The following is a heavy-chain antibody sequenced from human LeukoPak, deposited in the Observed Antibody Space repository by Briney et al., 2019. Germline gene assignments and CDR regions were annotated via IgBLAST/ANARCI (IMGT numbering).Heavy chain of an antibody. V-gene: IGHV4-59*01. CDR2: IYYSGST. D-gene: IGHD3-10*01. CDR3: ASYSMVRGVTI. CDR1: GGSISSYY. Sequence: SETLSLTCTVSGGSISSYYWRWIRQPPGKGLEWIGYIYYSGSTNYNPSLKSRVHIPVDTSKNQFSLKLSPVTAADTAMYYFASYSMVRGVTIWGQGTLVTVSS. J-gene: IGHJ4*02.